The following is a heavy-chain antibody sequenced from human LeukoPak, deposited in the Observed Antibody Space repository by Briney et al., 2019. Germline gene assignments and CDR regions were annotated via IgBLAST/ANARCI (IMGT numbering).Heavy chain of an antibody. D-gene: IGHD2-2*01. CDR3: GSTCSNQNWFDP. CDR1: VGTLSSYV. Sequence: AAVTVSCMASVGTLSSYVISWVRPAPGQGLEWMGRIIPIFGTANYAQTLQGRVTITEDKATTTAEMELSSLRSEDTALYYWGSTCSNQNWFDPWGQGNLVTVS. J-gene: IGHJ5*02. CDR2: IIPIFGTA. V-gene: IGHV1-69*06.